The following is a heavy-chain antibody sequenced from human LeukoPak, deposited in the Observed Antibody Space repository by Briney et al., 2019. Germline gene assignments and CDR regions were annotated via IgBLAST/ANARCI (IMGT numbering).Heavy chain of an antibody. CDR2: IYYSGST. CDR3: ARRVYCSGGSCYSGPFGY. J-gene: IGHJ4*02. Sequence: SETLSLTCTVSGGSISSYYWSWIRQPPRKGLEWIGYIYYSGSTNYNPSLKSRVTISVDTSKNQFSLKLSSVTAADTAVYYCARRVYCSGGSCYSGPFGYWGQGTLVTVSS. V-gene: IGHV4-59*08. D-gene: IGHD2-15*01. CDR1: GGSISSYY.